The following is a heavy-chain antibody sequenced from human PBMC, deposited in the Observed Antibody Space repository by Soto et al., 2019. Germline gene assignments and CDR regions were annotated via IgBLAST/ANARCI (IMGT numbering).Heavy chain of an antibody. D-gene: IGHD6-19*01. Sequence: GGSLRLSCAASGFTFSSYAMSWVRQAPGKGLEWVSTIGGGGSITHYGDSVKGRFTISRDSSKKTVSLEMTSLRAEDTAVYYCAKGGRQWLVTSDFNFWGQGALVTVSS. CDR2: IGGGGSIT. V-gene: IGHV3-23*01. J-gene: IGHJ4*02. CDR1: GFTFSSYA. CDR3: AKGGRQWLVTSDFNF.